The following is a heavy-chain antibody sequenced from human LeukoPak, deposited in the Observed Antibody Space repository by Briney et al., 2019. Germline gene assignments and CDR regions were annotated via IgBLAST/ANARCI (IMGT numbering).Heavy chain of an antibody. J-gene: IGHJ6*03. V-gene: IGHV3-64*01. CDR3: ARGPNYPFYMDV. CDR1: GFTFSSYT. CDR2: ITGNGGST. Sequence: GGSLRLSCAASGFTFSSYTLHWVRQAPGKRLEYISAITGNGGSTYHANSMKARFTISRDNSKNTLYLQMGSLRAEDTALYYCARGPNYPFYMDVWGKGTTVTVSS.